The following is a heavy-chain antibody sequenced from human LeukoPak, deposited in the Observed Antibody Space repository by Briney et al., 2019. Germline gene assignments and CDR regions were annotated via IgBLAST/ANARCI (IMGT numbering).Heavy chain of an antibody. J-gene: IGHJ6*02. Sequence: GGSLRLSCAASGFIFKNAWMSWVRQAPGKGLEWVGHIKRKIDGGTTDYAAPVKGRFIISRDDSISTLYLQMNSLEIEDTGVYCCTSGLGSSWHYYYYGMDVWGQGTTVTVSS. CDR1: GFIFKNAW. V-gene: IGHV3-15*01. CDR3: TSGLGSSWHYYYYGMDV. D-gene: IGHD6-13*01. CDR2: IKRKIDGGTT.